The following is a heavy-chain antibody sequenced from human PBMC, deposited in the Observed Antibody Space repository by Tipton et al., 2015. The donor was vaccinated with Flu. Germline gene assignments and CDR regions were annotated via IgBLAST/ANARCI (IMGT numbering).Heavy chain of an antibody. J-gene: IGHJ4*02. V-gene: IGHV4-4*02. CDR1: GGSISSSNW. D-gene: IGHD3-22*01. CDR3: ARCERYYYDSSVAHYYFDY. Sequence: TLSLTCAVSGGSISSSNWWSWVRQPPGKGLEWIGGIYHSGSTNYNPSLKSRVTISVDKSKNQFSLKLSSVTAADTAVYYCARCERYYYDSSVAHYYFDYWGQGTLVTVSS. CDR2: IYHSGST.